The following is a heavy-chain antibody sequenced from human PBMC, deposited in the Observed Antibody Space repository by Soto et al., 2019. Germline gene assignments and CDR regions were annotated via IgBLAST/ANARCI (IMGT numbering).Heavy chain of an antibody. CDR3: ARGANYGDYGAFDV. CDR2: FTRSTATT. D-gene: IGHD4-17*01. CDR1: GFIFSSYS. Sequence: EVQLVESGGGLVRPGGSLRLSCAASGFIFSSYSLTWVRQAPGKGLEWVSSFTRSTATTYYADSVKGRFTISRDNAENSLYLQMNSLRAEDTVVYYCARGANYGDYGAFDVWGQGTLVTVAS. V-gene: IGHV3-21*06. J-gene: IGHJ4*02.